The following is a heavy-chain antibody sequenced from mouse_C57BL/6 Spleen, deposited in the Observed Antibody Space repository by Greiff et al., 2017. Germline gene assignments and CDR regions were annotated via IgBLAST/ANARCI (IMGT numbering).Heavy chain of an antibody. CDR2: IDPSDSYT. CDR3: ARGGLLWAMDY. J-gene: IGHJ4*01. D-gene: IGHD6-2*01. Sequence: QVQLQQPGAELVKPGASVKLSCKASGYTFTSYWMQWVKQRPGQGLEWIGEIDPSDSYTNYNQKFKGKATLTVDTSSSTAYMQLSSLTSEDSAVYYCARGGLLWAMDYWGQGTSVTVSS. CDR1: GYTFTSYW. V-gene: IGHV1-50*01.